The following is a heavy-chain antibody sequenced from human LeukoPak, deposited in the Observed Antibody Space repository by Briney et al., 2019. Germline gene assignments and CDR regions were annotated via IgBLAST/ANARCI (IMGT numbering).Heavy chain of an antibody. CDR3: ARQYSKGYFSGY. Sequence: GRSLRLSCAASGFIFSRYGMDWVRQAPGKGLEWVAVIWEDGSNEYYADSVKGRFTISRDNSKNTLYLQMNGLRAEDTAVYYCARQYSKGYFSGYGGQGTLVTVSS. CDR1: GFIFSRYG. V-gene: IGHV3-33*01. J-gene: IGHJ4*02. D-gene: IGHD3-22*01. CDR2: IWEDGSNE.